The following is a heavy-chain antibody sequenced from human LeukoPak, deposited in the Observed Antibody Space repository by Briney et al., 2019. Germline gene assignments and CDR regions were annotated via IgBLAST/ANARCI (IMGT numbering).Heavy chain of an antibody. CDR2: IKQDGSEK. J-gene: IGHJ4*02. V-gene: IGHV3-7*05. CDR1: GFTFNTFW. D-gene: IGHD1-26*01. CDR3: ARTYSGTYYDC. Sequence: GGSLRLSCAASGFTFNTFWMTWVRQAPGKGLEWVANIKQDGSEKYYVDSVKGRFSISRDNAKNSLYLQIKSLRAEDTAVYYCARTYSGTYYDCWGQGTLVTVSS.